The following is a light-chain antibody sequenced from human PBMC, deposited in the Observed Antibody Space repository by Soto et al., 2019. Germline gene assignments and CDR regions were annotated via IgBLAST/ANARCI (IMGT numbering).Light chain of an antibody. Sequence: HSVLTQPPSLSATPGQRVNISCSGSFSNIGDNAVNWYQQPPGAAPKLLIYDNNKRPSGIPDRFSGSKSGTSATLGITALQTGDEFDYYCGTWNSSLSAYVFVTVNMV. CDR3: GTWNSSLSAYV. CDR1: FSNIGDNA. V-gene: IGLV1-51*01. J-gene: IGLJ1*01. CDR2: DNN.